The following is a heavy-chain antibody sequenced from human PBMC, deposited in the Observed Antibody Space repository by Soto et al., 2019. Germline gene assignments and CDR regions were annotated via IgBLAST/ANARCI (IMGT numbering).Heavy chain of an antibody. CDR3: ANLFYDFIWGSYRSPMDV. D-gene: IGHD3-16*02. V-gene: IGHV3-23*01. Sequence: EVQLLESGGGLVQPGGTLRLSCAASGFTFSSYAMSWVRQAPGKGLDCVSAISGSGGSTYYADSVKGRFTISRDNSKNILYLQMNSLGAEDTAVYYCANLFYDFIWGSYRSPMDVWGKGTTVAVSS. J-gene: IGHJ6*03. CDR2: ISGSGGST. CDR1: GFTFSSYA.